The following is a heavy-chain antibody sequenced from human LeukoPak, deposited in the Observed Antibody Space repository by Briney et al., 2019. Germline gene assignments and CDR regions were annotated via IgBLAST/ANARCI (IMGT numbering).Heavy chain of an antibody. J-gene: IGHJ4*02. CDR1: GYTFTTYW. CDR2: INSDGSNT. Sequence: HAGGSLRLSCAASGYTFTTYWIHWVRHAPGKGLVWVSLINSDGSNTGYADSVKGRFTISRDSAKNMVYLQMNSLRAEDTAVYYCIRDSSSSFDYWGQGTLVTVSS. CDR3: IRDSSSSFDY. V-gene: IGHV3-74*01. D-gene: IGHD6-13*01.